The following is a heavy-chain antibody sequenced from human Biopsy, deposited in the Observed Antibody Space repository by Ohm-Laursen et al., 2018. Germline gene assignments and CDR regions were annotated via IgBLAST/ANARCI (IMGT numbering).Heavy chain of an antibody. D-gene: IGHD3-9*01. Sequence: ALVKVSCKAPGGTFSNYGVNWVRQAPGQGLEWLGGNIPILGTGNYAQKFQDRVTVAADTSTSTATMELRSLRSDGTAVYYCATKLTGYFHHWGQGTLVIVSS. J-gene: IGHJ1*01. CDR3: ATKLTGYFHH. V-gene: IGHV1-69*06. CDR1: GGTFSNYG. CDR2: NIPILGTG.